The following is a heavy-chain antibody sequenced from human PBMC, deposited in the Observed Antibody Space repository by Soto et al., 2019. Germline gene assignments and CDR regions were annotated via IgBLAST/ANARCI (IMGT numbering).Heavy chain of an antibody. Sequence: SETLSLTCIVSGDSVTSGSYYWAWLRQPPGKGLEWIGYISYTGRTKYNPSLQSRVTISVDTSKNDFSLNLSSVTAADTAVYFCAREWGLLPYYVMNVWGHGTAVTVSS. CDR2: ISYTGRT. V-gene: IGHV4-61*03. CDR3: AREWGLLPYYVMNV. J-gene: IGHJ6*02. CDR1: GDSVTSGSYY. D-gene: IGHD7-27*01.